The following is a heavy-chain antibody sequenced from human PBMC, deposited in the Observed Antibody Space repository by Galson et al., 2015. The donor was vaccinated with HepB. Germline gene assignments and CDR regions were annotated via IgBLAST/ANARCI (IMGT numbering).Heavy chain of an antibody. CDR3: AREDPTVAVAVLDY. J-gene: IGHJ4*02. D-gene: IGHD2-2*01. Sequence: SLRLSCAASGFTFSRHGMHWVRQAPGKGLGWVALIWYDGSNQYYGDSVKGRFTISRDNAKNTLYLQMNSLRVEDTAVYYCAREDPTVAVAVLDYWGQGTLVAVSS. V-gene: IGHV3-33*01. CDR1: GFTFSRHG. CDR2: IWYDGSNQ.